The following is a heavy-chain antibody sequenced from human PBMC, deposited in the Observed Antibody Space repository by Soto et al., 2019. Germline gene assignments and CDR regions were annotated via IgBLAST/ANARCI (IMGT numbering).Heavy chain of an antibody. CDR1: GYSISSGYY. CDR3: ARDLSSSSENWFDP. V-gene: IGHV4-38-2*02. Sequence: PEETLSLSCAVSGYSISSGYYWGWIRQPPGKGLEWIGSMYHSGNTYYNPSLKSRVTISVDTSKNQFSLKLSSVTAADTAVYYCARDLSSSSENWFDPWGQGILVTVSS. CDR2: MYHSGNT. J-gene: IGHJ5*02. D-gene: IGHD6-6*01.